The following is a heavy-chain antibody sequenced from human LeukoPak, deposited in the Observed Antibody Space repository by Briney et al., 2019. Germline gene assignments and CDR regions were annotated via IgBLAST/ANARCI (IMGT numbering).Heavy chain of an antibody. CDR2: ISGSGGST. J-gene: IGHJ4*02. CDR1: GFSFSSYA. D-gene: IGHD3-16*01. V-gene: IGHV3-23*01. CDR3: AKSARVGGSYSFDY. Sequence: GGSLRLSCAASGFSFSSYAMSWVRQAPGKGLEWVSAISGSGGSTYYADSLKGRFTISRDNSKNTLYLQMNRLRAEDTAVYYCAKSARVGGSYSFDYWGQGTLVTVSS.